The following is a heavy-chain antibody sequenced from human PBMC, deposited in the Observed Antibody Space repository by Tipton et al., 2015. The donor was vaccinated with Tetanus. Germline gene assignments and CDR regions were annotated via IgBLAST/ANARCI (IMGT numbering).Heavy chain of an antibody. D-gene: IGHD5-24*01. CDR2: ISGSRLTP. CDR1: GFTFKSYT. J-gene: IGHJ4*02. V-gene: IGHV3-23*01. Sequence: SLRLSCEASGFTFKSYTMNWLRQAPGNGLEWVAAISGSRLTPYYADSVKGRFTISRDNAKNSLYLQMSSLRAEDTAVYYCATDPQMVYWGQGTLVTVSS. CDR3: ATDPQMVY.